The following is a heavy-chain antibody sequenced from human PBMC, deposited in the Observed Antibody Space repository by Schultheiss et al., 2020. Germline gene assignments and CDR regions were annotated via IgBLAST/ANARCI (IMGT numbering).Heavy chain of an antibody. CDR2: IYYTGSA. Sequence: SATLSLICTVSGGSISSYYWSWIRQPPGKGLEWIGNIYYTGSANYNPSLKSRVTISVDTSKIQFSLKLSSVTATDTAVYYCAKSSSGPMDVWGQGTTVTGSS. CDR1: GGSISSYY. V-gene: IGHV4-59*01. CDR3: AKSSSGPMDV. J-gene: IGHJ6*02. D-gene: IGHD3-22*01.